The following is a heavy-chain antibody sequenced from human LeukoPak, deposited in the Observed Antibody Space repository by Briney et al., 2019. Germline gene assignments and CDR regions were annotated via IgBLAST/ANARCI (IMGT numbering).Heavy chain of an antibody. D-gene: IGHD3-16*01. CDR3: SKDLGALGAFDI. Sequence: GGSLRLSCAASGFTFSSYVMSWVRQAPGKGLEWVSSISGSGGSTYYADSVKGRFTISRDNAKNSLYLQMNNLRAEDTAVYYCSKDLGALGAFDIWGQGTMVTVSS. J-gene: IGHJ3*02. CDR2: ISGSGGST. V-gene: IGHV3-23*01. CDR1: GFTFSSYV.